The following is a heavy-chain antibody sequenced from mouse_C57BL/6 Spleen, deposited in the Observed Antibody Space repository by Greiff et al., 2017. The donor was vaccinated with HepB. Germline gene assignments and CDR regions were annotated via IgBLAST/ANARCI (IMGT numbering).Heavy chain of an antibody. J-gene: IGHJ1*03. Sequence: QVQLQQSGAELMKPGASVKLSCKATGYTFTGYWIEWIKQRPGHGLEWIGEIFPGGDSTNYNEKFKGKATFTADTSSSTAYMQLSSLTTEDSAIYYCTRRKINWGYFDVWGTGTTVTVSS. CDR3: TRRKINWGYFDV. V-gene: IGHV1-9*01. D-gene: IGHD4-1*01. CDR2: IFPGGDST. CDR1: GYTFTGYW.